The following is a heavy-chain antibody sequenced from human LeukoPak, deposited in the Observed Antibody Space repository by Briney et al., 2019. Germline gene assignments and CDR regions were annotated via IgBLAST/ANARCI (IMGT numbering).Heavy chain of an antibody. J-gene: IGHJ4*02. CDR1: GFTFSRYS. CDR3: VRDPDALDY. Sequence: GGSLRLSCAASGFTFSRYSMNWVRQAPGKGLEWVAYIRSGGRPVYYGDSVKGRFTISRDNAQDSLYLQMNSLRDEDTAVYYCVRDPDALDYWGQGTPVTASS. V-gene: IGHV3-48*02. CDR2: IRSGGRPV.